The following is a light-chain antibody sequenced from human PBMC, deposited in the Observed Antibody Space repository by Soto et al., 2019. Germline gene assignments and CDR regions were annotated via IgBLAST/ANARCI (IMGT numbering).Light chain of an antibody. V-gene: IGLV1-44*01. J-gene: IGLJ1*01. CDR3: SSWDASLNGYV. CDR2: NSY. Sequence: QSALTQPPSASRTPGQRVTISCSGSSSNIGSKTVNWYQQLPGTVPKLLIYNSYQRPSGVPDRFSASKSGTSASLAISGLQSEDEADYYCSSWDASLNGYVFGTGTKVTVL. CDR1: SSNIGSKT.